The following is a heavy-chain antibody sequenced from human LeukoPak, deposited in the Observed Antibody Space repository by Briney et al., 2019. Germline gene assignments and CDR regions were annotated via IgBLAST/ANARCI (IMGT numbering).Heavy chain of an antibody. Sequence: ASVKVSCKASGGTFSSYAISWVRQAPGQGLEWMGRIIPILGIANYAQKFQGRVTITADKSTSTAYMELSSLRSEDTAVYYCARGSPMVTAPPDYWGQGTLVTVSS. CDR1: GGTFSSYA. CDR2: IIPILGIA. CDR3: ARGSPMVTAPPDY. J-gene: IGHJ4*02. V-gene: IGHV1-69*04. D-gene: IGHD2-21*02.